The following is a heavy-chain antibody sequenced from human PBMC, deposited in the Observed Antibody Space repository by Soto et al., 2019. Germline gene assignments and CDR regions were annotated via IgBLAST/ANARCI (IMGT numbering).Heavy chain of an antibody. V-gene: IGHV3-23*01. CDR3: AKGGNIVVVPAAINPMMYNWFDP. CDR2: ISGSGGST. D-gene: IGHD2-2*01. Sequence: PGGSLRLSCAASGFTFSSYAMSWVRQAPGKGLEWVSAISGSGGSTYYADSVKGRFTISRDNSKNTLYLQMNSLRAEDTAVYYCAKGGNIVVVPAAINPMMYNWFDPWGQGTLVTVSS. J-gene: IGHJ5*02. CDR1: GFTFSSYA.